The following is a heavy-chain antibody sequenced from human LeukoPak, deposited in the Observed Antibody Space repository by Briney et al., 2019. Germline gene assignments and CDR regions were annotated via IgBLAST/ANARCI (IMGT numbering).Heavy chain of an antibody. D-gene: IGHD3-10*01. CDR3: AREREDYGSGSYPSPFDI. J-gene: IGHJ3*02. CDR1: GFTFSSYS. CDR2: ISSSSSTI. Sequence: PGGPLRLSCAASGFTFSSYSMNWVRQAPGKGLEWVSYISSSSSTIYYADSVKGRFTISRDNAKNSLYLQMNSLRDEDTAVYYCAREREDYGSGSYPSPFDIWGQGTMVTVSS. V-gene: IGHV3-48*02.